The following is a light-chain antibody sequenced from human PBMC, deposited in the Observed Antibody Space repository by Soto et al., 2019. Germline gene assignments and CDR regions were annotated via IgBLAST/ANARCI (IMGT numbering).Light chain of an antibody. Sequence: DTQMTQSPSTLSASVGDRVTITCRASKSISSWLAWYQQKPGKAPRVLIYDASSLAGGVPSRFSGGGSGTEFTLTISSLQPDDFATYYCQQYNSYWTFGQGTKVDIK. CDR1: KSISSW. J-gene: IGKJ1*01. V-gene: IGKV1-5*01. CDR3: QQYNSYWT. CDR2: DAS.